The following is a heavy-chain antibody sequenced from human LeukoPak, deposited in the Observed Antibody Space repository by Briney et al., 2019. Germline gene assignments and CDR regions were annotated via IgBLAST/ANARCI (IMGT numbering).Heavy chain of an antibody. CDR1: GGSISSYY. CDR3: ARVPYCSGGSCYFLDP. Sequence: SETLSLTCTVSGGSISSYYWSWIRQPPGKGLEWIGYIYYSGSTNYNPSLKSRVTISVDTSKNQFSLKLSSVTAADTAVYYCARVPYCSGGSCYFLDPWGQGTLVTVSS. CDR2: IYYSGST. V-gene: IGHV4-59*01. D-gene: IGHD2-15*01. J-gene: IGHJ5*02.